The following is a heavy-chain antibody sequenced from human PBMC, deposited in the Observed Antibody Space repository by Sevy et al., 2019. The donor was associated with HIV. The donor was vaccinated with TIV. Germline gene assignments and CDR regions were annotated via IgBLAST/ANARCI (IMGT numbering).Heavy chain of an antibody. Sequence: ASVKVSCKASGYTFTSYGINWVRQAPGQGLEWMGWINVCNGNANYAQKLQGRGTMTTDTSTSTAYMELRSLRSDDTALYYCASGEKYCSGGSCYFHLDYWGQGTLVTVSS. CDR1: GYTFTSYG. J-gene: IGHJ4*02. CDR2: INVCNGNA. D-gene: IGHD2-15*01. CDR3: ASGEKYCSGGSCYFHLDY. V-gene: IGHV1-18*01.